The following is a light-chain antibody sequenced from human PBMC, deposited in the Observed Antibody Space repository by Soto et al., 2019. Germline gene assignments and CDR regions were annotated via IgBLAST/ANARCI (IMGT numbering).Light chain of an antibody. J-gene: IGLJ2*01. V-gene: IGLV2-14*03. CDR1: SSDVGGYNY. CDR2: DVS. CDR3: SSYTSSSTGV. Sequence: QPVLTQPASVSGSPGQSITISCTGTSSDVGGYNYVSWYQQHPGKAPKLMIYDVSNRPSGVSNRFSGSKSGNTASLTISGLQAEDEADYYCSSYTSSSTGVFGGGTKVTVL.